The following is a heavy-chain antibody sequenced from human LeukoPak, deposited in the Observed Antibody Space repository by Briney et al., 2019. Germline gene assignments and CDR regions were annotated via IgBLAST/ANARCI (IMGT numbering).Heavy chain of an antibody. J-gene: IGHJ4*02. CDR2: ISTYSGNT. CDR3: ARDAYNSRYFDY. CDR1: GGIFSSYA. V-gene: IGHV1-18*01. Sequence: ASVKVSCKASGGIFSSYAISWVRQAPGQGLEWMGWISTYSGNTNYAQRLHGRVTMTTDTSTTTAYMELRNLRSDDTAVYYCARDAYNSRYFDYWGQGTLVTVSS. D-gene: IGHD5-24*01.